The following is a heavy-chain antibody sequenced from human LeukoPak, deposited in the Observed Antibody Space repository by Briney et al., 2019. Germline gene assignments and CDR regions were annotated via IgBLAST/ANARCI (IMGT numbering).Heavy chain of an antibody. D-gene: IGHD2-2*01. Sequence: SVKVSCKASGGTFSSYAISWVRQAPGQGLEWMGGIIPIFGTANYAQKFQGRVTITADESTSTAYMELSSLRSEDTAVYYCARGGNVVVPAALFPVGYYYYMDVWGKGATVTVSS. CDR2: IIPIFGTA. V-gene: IGHV1-69*13. J-gene: IGHJ6*03. CDR3: ARGGNVVVPAALFPVGYYYYMDV. CDR1: GGTFSSYA.